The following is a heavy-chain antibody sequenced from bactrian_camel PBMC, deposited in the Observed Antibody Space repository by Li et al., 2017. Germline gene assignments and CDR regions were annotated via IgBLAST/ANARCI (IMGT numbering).Heavy chain of an antibody. CDR3: AAGTRIIVGDYCDGITT. V-gene: IGHV3S1*01. D-gene: IGHD3*01. CDR1: GYTYSRAF. Sequence: HVQLVESGGGSVQAGGSLRLSCKISGYTYSRAFFGWFRQAAGKEHEGVAAIHTLSENTDYADPVKGRFTISQDNAKNIIYLQMSSLTPDDTAMYYCAAGTRIIVGDYCDGITTWGQGTQVTVS. J-gene: IGHJ6*01. CDR2: IHTLSENT.